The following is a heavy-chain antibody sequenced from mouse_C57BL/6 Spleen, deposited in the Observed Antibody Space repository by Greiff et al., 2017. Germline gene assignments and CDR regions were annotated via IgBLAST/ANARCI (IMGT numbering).Heavy chain of an antibody. J-gene: IGHJ4*01. CDR1: GYTFTSYW. CDR3: AARDNNYAMDY. CDR2: IDPSDSYT. Sequence: QVQLQQPGAELVKPGASVKLSCKASGYTFTSYWMKWVKQRPGQGLEWIGKIDPSDSYTNYNQKFKGKATLTVDTSSSTAYMQLSSLASEDSAVYYCAARDNNYAMDYWGQGTSVTVSS. V-gene: IGHV1-50*01. D-gene: IGHD1-1*01.